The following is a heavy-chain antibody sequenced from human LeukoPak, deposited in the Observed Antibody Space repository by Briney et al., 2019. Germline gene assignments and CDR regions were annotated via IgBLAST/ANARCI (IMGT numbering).Heavy chain of an antibody. Sequence: SETLSLTCTVSGGSISGYYWSWIRQPPGKELEWIGYIYESGSTDYNPSLRSRVTISRDTSKNQVSLKLTSVTTADTAVYYCSRDRYDHDSSGNYESGGQGPLATVSP. D-gene: IGHD3-22*01. J-gene: IGHJ4*02. CDR2: IYESGST. V-gene: IGHV4-59*01. CDR1: GGSISGYY. CDR3: SRDRYDHDSSGNYES.